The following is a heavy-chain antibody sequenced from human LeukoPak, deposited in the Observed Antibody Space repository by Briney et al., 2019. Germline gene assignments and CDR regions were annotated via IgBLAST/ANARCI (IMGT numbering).Heavy chain of an antibody. CDR1: GGTFSSYT. V-gene: IGHV1-69*01. D-gene: IGHD2-2*01. CDR2: IIPIFGTA. J-gene: IGHJ6*03. CDR3: ANVVLPAATLPSDYYHMDV. Sequence: ASVKVSCKASGGTFSSYTISWVRQAPGQGLEWMGGIIPIFGTANYAQKFQGRVTITADESTSTAYMELSSLRSEDTAVYYCANVVLPAATLPSDYYHMDVWGKGTTVTVSS.